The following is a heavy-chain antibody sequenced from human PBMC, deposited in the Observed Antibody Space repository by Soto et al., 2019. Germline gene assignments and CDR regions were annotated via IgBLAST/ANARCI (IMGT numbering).Heavy chain of an antibody. J-gene: IGHJ4*02. CDR2: IKVDGSEK. CDR3: ARAPRWLSFCDY. CDR1: GFTFSSSW. V-gene: IGHV3-7*01. Sequence: EVQLVESGGALVQPGGSLRLSCAASGFTFSSSWMTWVRQAPGRGLEWVANIKVDGSEKYYVDSVKGRFNISRDNAKNSLYVQMNSLRAEDTALYYWARAPRWLSFCDYGGQGTLVTVSS. D-gene: IGHD6-19*01.